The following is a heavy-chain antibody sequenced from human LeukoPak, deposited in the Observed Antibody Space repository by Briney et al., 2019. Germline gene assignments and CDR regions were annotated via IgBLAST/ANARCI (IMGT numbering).Heavy chain of an antibody. J-gene: IGHJ6*03. CDR2: IYYSGST. CDR1: GGSISSSSYY. V-gene: IGHV4-39*01. Sequence: PSETLSLTCTVSGGSISSSSYYWGWIRQPPGKGLEWIGSIYYSGSTYYNPSLKIRVTISVDTSKNQFSLKLSSVTAADTAVYYCARQDGGYYYYYYMDVWGKGTTVTVSS. CDR3: ARQDGGYYYYYYMDV.